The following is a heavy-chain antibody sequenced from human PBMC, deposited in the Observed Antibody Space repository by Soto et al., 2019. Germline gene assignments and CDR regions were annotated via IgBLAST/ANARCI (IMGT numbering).Heavy chain of an antibody. D-gene: IGHD3-10*02. CDR2: IIPIFGTA. Sequence: SLKVSCKASGGTFSSYAISWVRQAPGQGLEWMGGIIPIFGTANYAQKFQGRVTITADESTSTAYMELSSLRSEDTAVYYCARGRVTMSFAGCFDLWGRGTLVTVSS. CDR1: GGTFSSYA. J-gene: IGHJ2*01. V-gene: IGHV1-69*13. CDR3: ARGRVTMSFAGCFDL.